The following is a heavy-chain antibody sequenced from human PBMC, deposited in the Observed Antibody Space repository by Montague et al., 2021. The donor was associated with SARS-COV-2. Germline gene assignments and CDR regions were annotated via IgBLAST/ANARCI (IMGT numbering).Heavy chain of an antibody. CDR1: GFSLNSKEVC. CDR3: ARMECGTVSSEEI. V-gene: IGHV2-70*17. J-gene: IGHJ1*01. CDR2: IDWDDAK. D-gene: IGHD1-7*01. Sequence: PALVKPTQTLTLTCTFSGFSLNSKEVCVTWIRQPPGGALESLARIDWDDAKFYNTSLKARLAVSKGASETQVVLKVTDLDPADTATYFCARMECGTVSSEEIWGQGIKVTVSS.